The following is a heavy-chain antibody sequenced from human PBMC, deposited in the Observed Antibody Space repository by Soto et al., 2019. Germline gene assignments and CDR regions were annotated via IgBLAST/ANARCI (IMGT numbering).Heavy chain of an antibody. D-gene: IGHD6-13*01. CDR3: ARDWGYSSSCLDY. CDR1: GFTFSSYA. J-gene: IGHJ4*02. V-gene: IGHV3-30-3*01. Sequence: PGGSLRLSCAASGFTFSSYAMHWVRQAPGKGLEWVAVISYDGSNKYYADSVKGRFTISRDNSKNTLYLQMNSLRAEDTAVYYCARDWGYSSSCLDYWGQGTLVTVSS. CDR2: ISYDGSNK.